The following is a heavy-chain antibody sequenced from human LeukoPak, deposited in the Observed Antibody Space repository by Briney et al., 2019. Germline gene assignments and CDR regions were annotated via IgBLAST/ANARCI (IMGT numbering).Heavy chain of an antibody. D-gene: IGHD3-3*01. CDR3: ATDYDFWSGYYRY. CDR1: GGSISSSSYY. J-gene: IGHJ4*02. Sequence: SETLSLTCTVSGGSISSSSYYWGWIRQPPGKGLEWIGSIYYSGSTCYNPSLKSRVTISVDTSKNQFSLKLSSVTAADTAVYYCATDYDFWSGYYRYWGQGTLVTVSS. CDR2: IYYSGST. V-gene: IGHV4-39*07.